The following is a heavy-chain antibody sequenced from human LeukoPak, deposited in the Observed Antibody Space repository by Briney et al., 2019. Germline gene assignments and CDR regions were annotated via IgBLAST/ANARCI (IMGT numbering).Heavy chain of an antibody. CDR1: GGSINNYY. V-gene: IGHV4-59*01. D-gene: IGHD3-16*01. CDR3: ARGGLFAFDI. Sequence: SETLSLTCTLSGGSINNYYWSWIRQPPGKGLEWIGYIYSTGITNYNPSLKSRVTVSVDTSKNQFSLKLTSVTATDTAVYYCARGGLFAFDIWGQGTRVTVSS. J-gene: IGHJ3*02. CDR2: IYSTGIT.